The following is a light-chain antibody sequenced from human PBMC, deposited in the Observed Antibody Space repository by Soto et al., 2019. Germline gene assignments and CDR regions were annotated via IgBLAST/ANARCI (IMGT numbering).Light chain of an antibody. J-gene: IGLJ1*01. CDR2: EVS. CDR3: SSYAGTNNYV. V-gene: IGLV2-14*01. CDR1: SSDVGGYNY. Sequence: QSVLTQPASVSGSPGQSITISCTGTSSDVGGYNYVSWYQQHPGKAPKLIISEVSNRPSGVSNRFSGSKSGNTASLTVSGLQAEDEADYYCSSYAGTNNYVFGTGTQLTVL.